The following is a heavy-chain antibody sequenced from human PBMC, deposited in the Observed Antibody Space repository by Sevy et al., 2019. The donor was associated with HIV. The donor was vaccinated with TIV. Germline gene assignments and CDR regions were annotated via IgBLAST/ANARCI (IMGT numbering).Heavy chain of an antibody. J-gene: IGHJ4*02. CDR3: ARQPNKKNYYDNTPRYYFDY. CDR1: GGSISSSSYY. CDR2: IYYSGST. D-gene: IGHD3-22*01. V-gene: IGHV4-39*01. Sequence: SETLSLTCTVSGGSISSSSYYWGWIRQPPGKGLEWIGSIYYSGSTYYNPSLKSRVTISVDTSKNQFSLKLSSVTAADTAVYYCARQPNKKNYYDNTPRYYFDYWGRGTLVTVSS.